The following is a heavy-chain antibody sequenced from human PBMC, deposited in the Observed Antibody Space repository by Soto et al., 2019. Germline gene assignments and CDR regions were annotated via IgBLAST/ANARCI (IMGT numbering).Heavy chain of an antibody. CDR2: INPNSGGT. CDR1: GYTFTGYY. V-gene: IGHV1-2*02. D-gene: IGHD3-9*01. CDR3: AREGYDILTGYYYYYGMDV. J-gene: IGHJ6*02. Sequence: ASVKVSCKASGYTFTGYYMHWVRQAPGQGLEWMGWINPNSGGTNYAQKFQGRVTMTRDTPISTAYMELSRLRSDDTAVYYCAREGYDILTGYYYYYGMDVWGQGTTVTVSS.